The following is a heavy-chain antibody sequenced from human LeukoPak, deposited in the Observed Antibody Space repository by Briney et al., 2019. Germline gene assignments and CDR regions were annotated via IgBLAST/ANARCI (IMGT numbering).Heavy chain of an antibody. J-gene: IGHJ5*02. CDR1: GYTFTSYA. CDR2: INTNTGNP. CDR3: ARGLPGYYGSGSYYNVPNWFDP. D-gene: IGHD3-10*01. Sequence: ASVKVSCKASGYTFTSYAMNWVRQAPGQGLEWMGWINTNTGNPTYAQGFTGRFVFSLDTSVSTAYLQISSLKAEDTAVYYCARGLPGYYGSGSYYNVPNWFDPWGQGTLVTVSS. V-gene: IGHV7-4-1*02.